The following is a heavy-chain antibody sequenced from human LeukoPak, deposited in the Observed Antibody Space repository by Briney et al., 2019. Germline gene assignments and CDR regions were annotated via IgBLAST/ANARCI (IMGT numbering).Heavy chain of an antibody. CDR2: INPNSGGT. V-gene: IGHV1-2*02. CDR3: ARDLFGYDFWSGYSGYFDY. Sequence: GASVKVSCKASGYTFTGYYMHWVRQAPGQGLEWTGWINPNSGGTNYAQKFQGRVTMTRDTSISTAYMELSRLRSDDTAVYYCARDLFGYDFWSGYSGYFDYWGQGTLVTVSS. D-gene: IGHD3-3*01. CDR1: GYTFTGYY. J-gene: IGHJ4*02.